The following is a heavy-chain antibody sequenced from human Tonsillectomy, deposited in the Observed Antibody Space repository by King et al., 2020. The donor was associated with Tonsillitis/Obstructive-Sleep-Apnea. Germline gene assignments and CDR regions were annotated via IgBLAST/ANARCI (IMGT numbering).Heavy chain of an antibody. CDR2: ISYDGSNK. CDR1: GFTFSSYA. J-gene: IGHJ3*02. CDR3: VREGIYDSSGYADAFDI. V-gene: IGHV3-30*04. D-gene: IGHD3-22*01. Sequence: VQLVESGGGVVQPGRSLRLSCAASGFTFSSYAIHWVRQAPGKGLEWVAVISYDGSNKYYADSVKGRFTISRDNSKNTLDLQMSSLRAEDTAVYYCVREGIYDSSGYADAFDIWGQGTMVTVSS.